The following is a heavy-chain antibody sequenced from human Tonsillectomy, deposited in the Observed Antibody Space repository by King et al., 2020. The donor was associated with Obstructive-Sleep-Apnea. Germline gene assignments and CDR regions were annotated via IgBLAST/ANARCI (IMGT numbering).Heavy chain of an antibody. CDR3: ARDYRFYGSGRGDY. Sequence: QLVQSGSVLRKPGASVNVSCKASGYTLINYALNWVRQAPGQGLEWMGWVKTNNGNPTYAQGFAGRFVFSLDTSASTAYLHITSLKAEDTAVYYCARDYRFYGSGRGDYWGQGTLVTVSS. J-gene: IGHJ4*02. CDR2: VKTNNGNP. CDR1: GYTLINYA. D-gene: IGHD3-10*01. V-gene: IGHV7-4-1*02.